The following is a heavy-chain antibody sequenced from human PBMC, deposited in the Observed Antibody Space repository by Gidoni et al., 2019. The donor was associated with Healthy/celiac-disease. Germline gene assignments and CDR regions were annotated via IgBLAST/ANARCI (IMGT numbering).Heavy chain of an antibody. J-gene: IGHJ4*02. CDR1: GFTFSSYE. V-gene: IGHV3-48*03. Sequence: EVQLVESGGGLVQPGGSLRLSCAASGFTFSSYEMNWVRQAPGKGLEWVSYISSSGSNIYYADSVKDRFTISRDNAKNSLYLQMNSLRAEDTAVYYCARAFYGSGSYDFDYWGQGTLVTVSS. CDR3: ARAFYGSGSYDFDY. D-gene: IGHD3-10*01. CDR2: ISSSGSNI.